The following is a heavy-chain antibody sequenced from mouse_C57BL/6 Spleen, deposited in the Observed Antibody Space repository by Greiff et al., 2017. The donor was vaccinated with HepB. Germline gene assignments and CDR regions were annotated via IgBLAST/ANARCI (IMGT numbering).Heavy chain of an antibody. D-gene: IGHD4-1*01. CDR3: AREGTGSWFAY. CDR1: GYTFTSYT. Sequence: VQLQQSGAELARPGASVKMSCKASGYTFTSYTMHWEKQRPGQGLEWIGYINPSSGYTKYNQKFKDKATLTADKSSSTAYMQLSSLTSEDSAVYYCAREGTGSWFAYWGQGTLVTVSA. V-gene: IGHV1-4*01. CDR2: INPSSGYT. J-gene: IGHJ3*01.